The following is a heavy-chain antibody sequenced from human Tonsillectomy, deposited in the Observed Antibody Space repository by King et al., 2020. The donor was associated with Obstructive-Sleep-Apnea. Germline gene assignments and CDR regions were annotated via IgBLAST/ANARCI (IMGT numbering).Heavy chain of an antibody. CDR1: GFTFSTYA. CDR3: AKDSMDYDVLTGPVDY. CDR2: ISGGGRST. D-gene: IGHD3-9*01. Sequence: VQLVESGGGLVQPGGSLRLSCTTSGFTFSTYAMSWFRQAPGKGLEWVSGISGGGRSTYYADSVKGRFAISRDNCKNTLFLQMNSLRPEDTAVYYCAKDSMDYDVLTGPVDYWGQGTLVTVSS. V-gene: IGHV3-23*04. J-gene: IGHJ4*02.